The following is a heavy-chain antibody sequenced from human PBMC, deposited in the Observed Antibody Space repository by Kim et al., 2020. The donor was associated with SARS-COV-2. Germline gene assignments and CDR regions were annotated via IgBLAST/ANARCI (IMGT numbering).Heavy chain of an antibody. CDR1: GGSISSYY. J-gene: IGHJ4*02. CDR3: ARVEATGDYVDY. D-gene: IGHD3-3*01. V-gene: IGHV4-59*01. Sequence: SETLSLTCTVSGGSISSYYWNWIRQRPGKGLEWIGYIYYSGSTNYNSSLNRRVPISVDTSKHQFYLKLSPVTGADTAVYYCARVEATGDYVDYWSQGTLVTVPS. CDR2: IYYSGST.